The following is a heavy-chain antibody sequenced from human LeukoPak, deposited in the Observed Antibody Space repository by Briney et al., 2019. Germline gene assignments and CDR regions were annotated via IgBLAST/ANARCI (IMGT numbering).Heavy chain of an antibody. V-gene: IGHV4-61*02. D-gene: IGHD6-19*01. CDR3: ARFGRGAVAGLPVYAFDI. CDR2: IYTSGST. CDR1: GGSISSGSYY. J-gene: IGHJ3*02. Sequence: PSETLSLTCTVSGGSISSGSYYWSWIRQPAGKGLEWIGRIYTSGSTNYNPSLKSRVTISVDTSKNQFSLKLSSVTAADTAVYYCARFGRGAVAGLPVYAFDIWGQGTMVTVSS.